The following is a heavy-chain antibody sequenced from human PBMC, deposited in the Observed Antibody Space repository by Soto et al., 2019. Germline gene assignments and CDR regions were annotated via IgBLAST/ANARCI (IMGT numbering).Heavy chain of an antibody. CDR3: ARGRHSGIAAAIRYYYYYGMDV. Sequence: SETLSLTSTVYGGSFSGYYWSWIRQPPGKGLEWIGEINHSGSTNYNPSLKSRVTISVDTSKNQFSLKLSSVTAADTAVYYCARGRHSGIAAAIRYYYYYGMDVWGQGTTVTVSS. V-gene: IGHV4-34*01. J-gene: IGHJ6*02. D-gene: IGHD6-13*01. CDR2: INHSGST. CDR1: GGSFSGYY.